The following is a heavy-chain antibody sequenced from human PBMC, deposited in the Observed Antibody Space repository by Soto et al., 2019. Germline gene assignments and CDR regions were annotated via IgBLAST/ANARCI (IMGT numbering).Heavy chain of an antibody. CDR2: ISGGGDTT. D-gene: IGHD3-10*01. J-gene: IGHJ4*02. CDR3: AKGRGGSGSRTPRVDF. CDR1: GFTFNNYA. V-gene: IGHV3-23*01. Sequence: EVQLLESGGGLVQPGGSLRLSCAASGFTFNNYAMTWVRQAPGKGLEWVSAISGGGDTTSYADSVKGRFTVSRDGSKNTLYLQMISLRAEDTALYYCAKGRGGSGSRTPRVDFWGQGTLVTVSS.